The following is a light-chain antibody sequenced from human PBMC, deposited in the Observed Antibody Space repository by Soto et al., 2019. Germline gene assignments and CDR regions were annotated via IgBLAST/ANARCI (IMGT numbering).Light chain of an antibody. Sequence: EIVLTQSPGTLSLSPGERATLSCRASQSVSSSYLAWYQQKPGKAPRLLIYGASNRAAGIPDRFSGSGSGTDFTLTISRLEPEDFAVYYCQQYGSSPPTFGQGTKVEIK. CDR2: GAS. CDR3: QQYGSSPPT. J-gene: IGKJ1*01. CDR1: QSVSSSY. V-gene: IGKV3-20*01.